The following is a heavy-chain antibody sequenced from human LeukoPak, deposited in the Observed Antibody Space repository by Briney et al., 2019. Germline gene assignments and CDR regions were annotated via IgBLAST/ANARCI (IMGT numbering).Heavy chain of an antibody. Sequence: GGSLRLSCAASGFTFSSYSMNWVRQAPGKGLEWVANIKQDGSEKYYVDSVKGRFTISRDNAKNSLYLQMNSLRAEDTAVYYCASLWDSSGYYLFDYWGQGTLVTVSS. CDR2: IKQDGSEK. V-gene: IGHV3-7*01. CDR1: GFTFSSYS. J-gene: IGHJ4*02. CDR3: ASLWDSSGYYLFDY. D-gene: IGHD3-22*01.